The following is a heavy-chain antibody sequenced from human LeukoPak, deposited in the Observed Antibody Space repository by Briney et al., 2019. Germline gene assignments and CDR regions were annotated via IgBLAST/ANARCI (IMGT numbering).Heavy chain of an antibody. D-gene: IGHD3-3*01. J-gene: IGHJ5*02. CDR3: ARGGGDDFWSGYYPYNWFDP. V-gene: IGHV1-2*04. Sequence: ASVKVSCKASGYTFTGYYMHWVRQAPGQGLEWMGWINPNSGGINYAQKFQGWVTMTRDTAISTAYMELSRLRSDDTAAYYCARGGGDDFWSGYYPYNWFDPWGQGTLVTVSS. CDR1: GYTFTGYY. CDR2: INPNSGGI.